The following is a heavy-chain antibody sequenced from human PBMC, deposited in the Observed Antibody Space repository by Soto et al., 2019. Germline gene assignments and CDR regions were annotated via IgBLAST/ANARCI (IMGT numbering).Heavy chain of an antibody. Sequence: TSETLSLTCAISGDIISSNSVAWSWIRQSPSRGLEWLGRTYYRSKWYNDYAVSVKSRVTINPDTSKNQFSLQLNSVTPDDTAVYYCARLYASAWAFDYWGQGTLVTVSS. CDR2: TYYRSKWYN. CDR3: ARLYASAWAFDY. CDR1: GDIISSNSVA. J-gene: IGHJ4*02. D-gene: IGHD6-19*01. V-gene: IGHV6-1*01.